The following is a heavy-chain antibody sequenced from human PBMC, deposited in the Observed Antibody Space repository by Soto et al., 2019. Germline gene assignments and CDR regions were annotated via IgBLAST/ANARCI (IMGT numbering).Heavy chain of an antibody. Sequence: EVQLLESGGGSVQPGGSLRLSCAASGFTFSDFAMSWVRKAPGKGLEWVSTFTAAGRNTFYADSVKGRFTISRDNSKSTLCRHVNRLRVDETAGHYFAKMGGGNVTKLFHVWGHGTLVTVAS. J-gene: IGHJ4*01. V-gene: IGHV3-23*01. D-gene: IGHD6-6*01. CDR3: AKMGGGNVTKLFHV. CDR1: GFTFSDFA. CDR2: FTAAGRNT.